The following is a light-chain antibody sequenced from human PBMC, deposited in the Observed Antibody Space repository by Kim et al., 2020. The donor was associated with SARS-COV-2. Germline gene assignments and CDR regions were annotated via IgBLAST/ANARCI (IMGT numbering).Light chain of an antibody. CDR1: NANVGRET. J-gene: IGLJ3*02. Sequence: QSVLTQPPSVSGTPGQTLTLPCSGNNANVGRETVNWFQHLSGTAPKLLIHSNDQRPSGVPDRFSGSKSGTSASLAISGLRSEDEADYYCAAWDDALKGWVFGGGTKVTVL. CDR2: SND. CDR3: AAWDDALKGWV. V-gene: IGLV1-44*01.